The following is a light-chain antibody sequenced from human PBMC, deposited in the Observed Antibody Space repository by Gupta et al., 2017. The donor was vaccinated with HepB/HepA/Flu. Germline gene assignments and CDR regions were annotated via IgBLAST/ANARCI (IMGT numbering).Light chain of an antibody. J-gene: IGLJ3*02. CDR1: SSDVGSYNR. CDR3: NSYTSSNTWV. Sequence: QSALTQPPSVSGSPGQSVTISCTGTSSDVGSYNRVSWYQQPPGTAPKLIIYEVTNRPSGVPDRFSGSKSGNTASLTISGLQAEDEADYYCNSYTSSNTWVFGGGTQLTVL. CDR2: EVT. V-gene: IGLV2-18*02.